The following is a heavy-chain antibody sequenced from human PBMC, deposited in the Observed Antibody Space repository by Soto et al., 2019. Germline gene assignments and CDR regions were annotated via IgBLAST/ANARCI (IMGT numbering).Heavy chain of an antibody. D-gene: IGHD6-19*01. CDR3: ASLPQDVSPVPGNEGPDY. V-gene: IGHV3-74*01. Sequence: EVQLVESGGDLVQPGGSLRLSCAASGFTFTNYWMHWVRQAPGRGLLWISRINPDGSTTFYADSVKGRFTIYRDNAKNTLYLQMNSLRGEDTAVYYGASLPQDVSPVPGNEGPDYWGQGTLVTVSS. J-gene: IGHJ4*02. CDR2: INPDGSTT. CDR1: GFTFTNYW.